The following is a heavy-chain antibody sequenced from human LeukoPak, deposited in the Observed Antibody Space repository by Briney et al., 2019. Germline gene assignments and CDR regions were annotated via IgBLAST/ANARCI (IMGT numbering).Heavy chain of an antibody. J-gene: IGHJ5*02. CDR1: GFTFSDYY. CDR2: ISSSDSTI. CDR3: ARDTDHYYDSSGYSYP. V-gene: IGHV3-11*04. Sequence: PGGSLRLSCAASGFTFSDYYMSWIRQAPGKGLEWVSYISSSDSTIYYADSVKGRFTISRDNAKNSLYLQMNSLRAEDTAVYYCARDTDHYYDSSGYSYPWGQGTLVTVSS. D-gene: IGHD3-22*01.